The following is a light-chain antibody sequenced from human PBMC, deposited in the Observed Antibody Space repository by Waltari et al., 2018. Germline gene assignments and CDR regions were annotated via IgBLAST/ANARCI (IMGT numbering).Light chain of an antibody. CDR3: GQGTHLPCT. CDR2: EVS. CDR1: QSLVHSNGNTY. Sequence: DVVMTQSPLSLPITPGQPASISCRSSQSLVHSNGNTYLSWYQQKPGQPPRRLIYEVSNQDSGVPDRFSGSGAGTDFTLKISRLEAEDVGVYYCGQGTHLPCTFGPGTKLDIK. V-gene: IGKV2-30*02. J-gene: IGKJ3*01.